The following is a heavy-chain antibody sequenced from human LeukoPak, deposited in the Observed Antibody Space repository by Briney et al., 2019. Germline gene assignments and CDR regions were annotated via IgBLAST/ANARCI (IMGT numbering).Heavy chain of an antibody. Sequence: GGSLRLSCAASGFSVSSDYMTWVRQAPGKGLEWVSVIYSGGSTYYADSVKGRFTISRDNSKNTLYLQMNNVRVEDTAVYFCARYHAALNYWGQGTLVTASS. CDR2: IYSGGST. CDR3: ARYHAALNY. V-gene: IGHV3-53*01. J-gene: IGHJ4*02. D-gene: IGHD6-6*01. CDR1: GFSVSSDY.